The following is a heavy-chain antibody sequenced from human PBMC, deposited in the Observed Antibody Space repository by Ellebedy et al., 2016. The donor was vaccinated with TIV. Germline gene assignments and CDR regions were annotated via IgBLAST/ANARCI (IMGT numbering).Heavy chain of an antibody. CDR3: AKLDSSGFYYGRFDY. CDR1: GFTFSDYY. CDR2: ISSSGVST. D-gene: IGHD3-22*01. J-gene: IGHJ4*02. Sequence: GGSLRLSCAASGFTFSDYYMSWIRQAPGKGLEWVSSISSSGVSTDYADSVRGRVTISRDNSKNTLYLQMNSLRADDTAVYYCAKLDSSGFYYGRFDYWGQGTLVTVSS. V-gene: IGHV3-23*01.